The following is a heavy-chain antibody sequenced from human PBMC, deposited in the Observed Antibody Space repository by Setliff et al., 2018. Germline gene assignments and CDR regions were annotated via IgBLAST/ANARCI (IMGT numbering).Heavy chain of an antibody. D-gene: IGHD3-10*01. V-gene: IGHV1-69*05. CDR2: IIPIFGTA. J-gene: IGHJ5*02. Sequence: SVKVSCKASGGTFSSYAISWVRQAPGQGLEWMGGIIPIFGTANYAQKFQGRVTMTRNTSISTAYMELSSLRSEDTAVYYCARAELLWFGGFDPWGQGTLVTSPQ. CDR1: GGTFSSYA. CDR3: ARAELLWFGGFDP.